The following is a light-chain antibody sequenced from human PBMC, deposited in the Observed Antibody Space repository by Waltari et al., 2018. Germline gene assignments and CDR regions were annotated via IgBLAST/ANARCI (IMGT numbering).Light chain of an antibody. CDR1: QDIGNR. J-gene: IGKJ3*01. Sequence: TCRASQDIGNRLAWYQQKPGKAPNLLIYGTSSLQTGVPPRFSGSGSGTEFTLTISSLQPEDFGTYYCQQGNSFPITFGPGTKVEIK. V-gene: IGKV1-12*01. CDR3: QQGNSFPIT. CDR2: GTS.